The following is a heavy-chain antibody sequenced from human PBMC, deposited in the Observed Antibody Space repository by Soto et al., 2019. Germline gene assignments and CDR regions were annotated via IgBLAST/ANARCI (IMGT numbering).Heavy chain of an antibody. D-gene: IGHD3-16*01. CDR3: AREMGVEMGRGGMDV. V-gene: IGHV1-2*04. CDR2: INPNSGGT. CDR1: GYTFTGYY. J-gene: IGHJ6*02. Sequence: QVQLVQSGAEVKKPGASVKVSCKASGYTFTGYYMHWVRQAPGQGLEWMGWINPNSGGTNYAQKFQGWVTMTRDTSISTAYMELSRLRSDDMAVYYCAREMGVEMGRGGMDVWGQGTTVTVSS.